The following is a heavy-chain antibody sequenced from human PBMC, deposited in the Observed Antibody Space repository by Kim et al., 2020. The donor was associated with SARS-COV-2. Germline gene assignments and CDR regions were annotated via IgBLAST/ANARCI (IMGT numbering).Heavy chain of an antibody. V-gene: IGHV4-39*01. J-gene: IGHJ4*02. CDR1: GGSISSSSYY. D-gene: IGHD6-13*01. CDR3: ARRAAALDY. Sequence: SETLSLTCTVSGGSISSSSYYWGWIRQPPGKGLEWIGSIYYSGTTYYNPSLKSRVTISVDTSKNQFSLKLSSVTAADTAVYYCARRAAALDYWGQGTLVTVSS. CDR2: IYYSGTT.